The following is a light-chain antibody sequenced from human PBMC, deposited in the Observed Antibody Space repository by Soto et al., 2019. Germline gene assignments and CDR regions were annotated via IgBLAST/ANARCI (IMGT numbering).Light chain of an antibody. Sequence: EIVLTQSPGTLSLSPGERATLSCRASQSVSSNYLAWYQRKPGQAPMLLIYGASSRATDIPNRFSGSGSGTDFTLTITRLEPEDFAVYFWQQYGGSPPTFGQGTKVEIK. CDR3: QQYGGSPPT. J-gene: IGKJ1*01. CDR1: QSVSSNY. CDR2: GAS. V-gene: IGKV3-20*01.